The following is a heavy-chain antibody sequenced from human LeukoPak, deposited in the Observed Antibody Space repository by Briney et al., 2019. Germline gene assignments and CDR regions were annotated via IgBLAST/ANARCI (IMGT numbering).Heavy chain of an antibody. CDR3: ARRSGWHTDY. V-gene: IGHV1-46*01. D-gene: IGHD6-19*01. CDR2: INPSGGST. CDR1: GYTFTSYY. J-gene: IGHJ4*02. Sequence: ASVKVSCKASGYTFTSYYMHWVRQAPGQGLEWMGIINPSGGSTSYAQKFQGRVTMTRDTSISTAYMELSRLRSDDTAVYYCARRSGWHTDYWGQGTLVTVSS.